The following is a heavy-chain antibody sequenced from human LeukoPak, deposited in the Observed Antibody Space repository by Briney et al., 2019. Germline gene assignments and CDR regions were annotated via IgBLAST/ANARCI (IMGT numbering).Heavy chain of an antibody. Sequence: SETLSLTCAVYGGSFSGYYWSWIRQPPGKGLEWIGEINHSGSTNYNPSLKSRVTISVDTSKNQFSLKLSSVTAADTAVYYCATTDLIAAGGFDYWGQGTLVTVSS. V-gene: IGHV4-34*01. CDR1: GGSFSGYY. CDR3: ATTDLIAAGGFDY. CDR2: INHSGST. D-gene: IGHD6-25*01. J-gene: IGHJ4*02.